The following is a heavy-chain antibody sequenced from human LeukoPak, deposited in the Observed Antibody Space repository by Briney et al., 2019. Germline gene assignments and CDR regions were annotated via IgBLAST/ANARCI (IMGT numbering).Heavy chain of an antibody. CDR1: GGSISSSSYY. CDR2: IYYSGST. V-gene: IGHV4-39*07. Sequence: SETLSLTCTVSGGSISSSSYYWGWIRQPAGKGLEWIGSIYYSGSTYYNPSLKSRVTISVDTSKNQFSLKLSSVTAADTAVYYCASKGYSSSWSLDPWGQGTLVTVSS. J-gene: IGHJ5*02. CDR3: ASKGYSSSWSLDP. D-gene: IGHD6-13*01.